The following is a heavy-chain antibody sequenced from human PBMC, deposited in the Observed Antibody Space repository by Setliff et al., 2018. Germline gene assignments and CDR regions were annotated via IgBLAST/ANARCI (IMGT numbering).Heavy chain of an antibody. CDR2: IHHSGKA. CDR1: GFSISSSYY. CDR3: ARAHTWSLPNDNSGYPGWFDP. J-gene: IGHJ5*02. V-gene: IGHV4-38-2*01. Sequence: SETLSLTCAVSGFSISSSYYWGWIRQPPGKGLEWIVNIHHSGKAYYNPSLKSRVTMSVDTSKNHVSLKLSSVTAADTAVYYCARAHTWSLPNDNSGYPGWFDPWGQGTLVTVSS. D-gene: IGHD3-22*01.